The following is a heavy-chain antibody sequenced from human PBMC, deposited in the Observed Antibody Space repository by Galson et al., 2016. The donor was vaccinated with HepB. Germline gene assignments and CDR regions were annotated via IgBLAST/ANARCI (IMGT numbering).Heavy chain of an antibody. D-gene: IGHD3-10*01. V-gene: IGHV5-51*01. CDR3: ARRVTGSGSDCGTFDS. CDR2: IYPGDFDI. CDR1: GYSFTSYW. Sequence: QSGAEVKKPGESLKISCKGSGYSFTSYWIGWVRQLPGKGLEWMGIIYPGDFDIRYSPSFQGQVTISADKSVSTAYLQWSSLKASGTAMYYCARRVTGSGSDCGTFDSWGQGTLVTVSS. J-gene: IGHJ4*02.